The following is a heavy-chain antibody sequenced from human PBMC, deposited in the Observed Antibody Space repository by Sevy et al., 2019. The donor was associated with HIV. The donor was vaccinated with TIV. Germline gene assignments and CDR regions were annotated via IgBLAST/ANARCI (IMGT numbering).Heavy chain of an antibody. CDR3: ARDDGNYYFHY. Sequence: GGSLRLSCAASGFTFSKYWMGWVRQAPGKGLDWVANIKQDAGQKYYVDSVKGRFTISRDNAKNSLNLQMNSLRAEDTAVYFCARDDGNYYFHYWGQGTLVTVSS. CDR2: IKQDAGQK. V-gene: IGHV3-7*01. D-gene: IGHD1-7*01. J-gene: IGHJ4*02. CDR1: GFTFSKYW.